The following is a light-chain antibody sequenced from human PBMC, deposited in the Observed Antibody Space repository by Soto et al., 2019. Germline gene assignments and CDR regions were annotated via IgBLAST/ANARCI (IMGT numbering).Light chain of an antibody. CDR3: QQYGTSPRT. V-gene: IGKV3-20*01. CDR2: GVS. Sequence: EIVLTQSPATLSLSPGERATLSCRASQSVRYNYLAWYQQKPGQAPRLLIYGVSTRATGIPDRFSGSGSGTDFTLTISRLDPEDFAVYYCQQYGTSPRTFGQGTKVDI. J-gene: IGKJ1*01. CDR1: QSVRYNY.